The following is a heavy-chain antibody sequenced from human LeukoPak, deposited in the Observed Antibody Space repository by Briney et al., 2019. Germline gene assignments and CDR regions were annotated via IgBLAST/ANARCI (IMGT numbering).Heavy chain of an antibody. CDR2: IYHSGTT. J-gene: IGHJ5*02. CDR3: ARQFHNSGYNWFDP. CDR1: GGSISGPNW. D-gene: IGHD1-1*01. V-gene: IGHV4-4*02. Sequence: SGTLSLTCAVSGGSISGPNWWNWVRQPPGRGLEWIGEIYHSGTTHYNPSLKSRVTISVDTSKNQFSLKLSSVTAADTAVYYCARQFHNSGYNWFDPWGQGTLVTVSS.